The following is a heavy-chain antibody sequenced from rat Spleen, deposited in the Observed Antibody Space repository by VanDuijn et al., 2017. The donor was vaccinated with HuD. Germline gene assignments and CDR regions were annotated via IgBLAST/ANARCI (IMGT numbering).Heavy chain of an antibody. V-gene: IGHV5-27*01. CDR3: TTAGYTTGYYYPGGFDY. CDR2: ISTGGGST. CDR1: GFTFSNYY. J-gene: IGHJ2*01. D-gene: IGHD1-6*01. Sequence: EVQLVESGGGLVQPGRSLKLSCAASGFTFSNYYMAWVRQAPTKGLEWVAYISTGGGSTYYRDSVKGRFTISRDNAKSTLYLQMDSLRSEDTATYYCTTAGYTTGYYYPGGFDYWGQGVIVTVSS.